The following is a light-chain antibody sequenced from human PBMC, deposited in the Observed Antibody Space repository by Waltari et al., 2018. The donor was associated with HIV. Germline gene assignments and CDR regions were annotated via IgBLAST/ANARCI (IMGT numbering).Light chain of an antibody. CDR3: CSYGGSWSFV. Sequence: QSALTQPRSVSGSPGQSVTISCAGSTNTVGTYNYVSWYHQKSGEAPRRILYDVDQRPSGVPVRFSGARSGDTAALTISGLQAEDEGDFYCCSYGGSWSFVFGGGTRVTVL. V-gene: IGLV2-11*01. J-gene: IGLJ2*01. CDR2: DVD. CDR1: TNTVGTYNY.